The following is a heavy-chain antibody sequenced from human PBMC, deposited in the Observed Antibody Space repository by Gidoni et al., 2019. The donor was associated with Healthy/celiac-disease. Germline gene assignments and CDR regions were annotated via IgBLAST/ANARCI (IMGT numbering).Heavy chain of an antibody. Sequence: HVQLVSSVGGVVQPGSSLRLSCAASGFTFRSYAMHWVRQAPGKGLEWVAVISYDGSNKYYADSVKGRFTISRDNSKNTLYLQMNSLRAEDTAVYYCARVIAAAGTGYFDYWGQGTLVTVSS. CDR2: ISYDGSNK. J-gene: IGHJ4*02. CDR3: ARVIAAAGTGYFDY. CDR1: GFTFRSYA. D-gene: IGHD6-13*01. V-gene: IGHV3-30*04.